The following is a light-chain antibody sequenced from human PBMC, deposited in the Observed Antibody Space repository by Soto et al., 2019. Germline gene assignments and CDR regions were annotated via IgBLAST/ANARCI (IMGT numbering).Light chain of an antibody. CDR3: QRRSNWPQVT. CDR1: QSVSSY. Sequence: EIVFTHAPDTLSFSPLQRSTIFFRSSQSVSSYLAWYQQKPGQAPRLLIYDASNRATGIPARFSGSGSGTDFTLTISSLEPEDFAVYYCQRRSNWPQVTFGQGTRLEIK. V-gene: IGKV3-11*01. CDR2: DAS. J-gene: IGKJ5*01.